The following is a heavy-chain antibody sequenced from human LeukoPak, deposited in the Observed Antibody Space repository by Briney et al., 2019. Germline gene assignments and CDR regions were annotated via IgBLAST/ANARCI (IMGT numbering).Heavy chain of an antibody. CDR3: ARAARFYYDTSGYYY. J-gene: IGHJ4*02. CDR1: GFTFSNYW. V-gene: IGHV3-74*01. Sequence: GASLRLSCAASGFTFSNYWMHWVRQAPGKGLVWVSRINTDGSTTTYANSVKGRFTVSRDNAKNTLSLQMNSLRAEDTAVYYCARAARFYYDTSGYYYWGQGILVTVSS. D-gene: IGHD3-22*01. CDR2: INTDGSTT.